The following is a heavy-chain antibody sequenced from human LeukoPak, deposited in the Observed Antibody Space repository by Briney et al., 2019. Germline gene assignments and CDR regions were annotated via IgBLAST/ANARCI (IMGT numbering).Heavy chain of an antibody. CDR3: ARGPRGPAAIDYFDY. D-gene: IGHD2-2*01. V-gene: IGHV4-31*03. CDR1: GGSISSGGYY. J-gene: IGHJ4*02. Sequence: SQTLSLTCTVSGGSISSGGYYWSWIRQHPGKGLEWIGYIYYSGSTYYNPSLKSRVTISVDTSKNQFSLELSSVTAADTAVYYCARGPRGPAAIDYFDYWGQGTLVTVSS. CDR2: IYYSGST.